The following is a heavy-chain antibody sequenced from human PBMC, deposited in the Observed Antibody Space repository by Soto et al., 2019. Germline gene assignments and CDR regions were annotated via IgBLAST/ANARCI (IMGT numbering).Heavy chain of an antibody. CDR2: IYHSGST. CDR1: GGSISSGGYS. D-gene: IGHD5-18*01. Sequence: QLQLQESGSGLVKPSQTLSLTCAVSGGSISSGGYSCIWIRQPPVKGLEWIGYIYHSGSTYYNPSLKSRVTISVDRSKNQFSLKLSSVTAADTAVYYCARGEDTASFDYWGQGTLVTVSS. J-gene: IGHJ4*02. V-gene: IGHV4-30-2*01. CDR3: ARGEDTASFDY.